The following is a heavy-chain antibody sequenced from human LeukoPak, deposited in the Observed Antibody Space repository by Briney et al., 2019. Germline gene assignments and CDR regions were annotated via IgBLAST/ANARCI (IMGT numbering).Heavy chain of an antibody. V-gene: IGHV3-48*04. Sequence: GGSLRLSCAASGFTFSSYSMNWVRQAPGKGLEWVSYISSSSSTIYYADSVKGRFTISRDNAKNSLYLQMNSLRAEDTAVYYCARDPTGCIQLWFDWGQGTLVTVSS. D-gene: IGHD5-18*01. CDR2: ISSSSSTI. J-gene: IGHJ4*02. CDR1: GFTFSSYS. CDR3: ARDPTGCIQLWFD.